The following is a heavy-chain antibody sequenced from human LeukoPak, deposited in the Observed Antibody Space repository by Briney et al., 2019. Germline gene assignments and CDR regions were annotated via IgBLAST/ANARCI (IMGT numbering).Heavy chain of an antibody. Sequence: SETLSLTCTVSGGSISSVDYYWSWIRQYPGKGLEWIGYINYRGSAYYNPSLKSRVTISVDTSKNQFSLKLTSVTAADTAVYYCARDRSSSSWSRGVNYFDYWGQGTLVTGSS. D-gene: IGHD6-13*01. CDR2: INYRGSA. J-gene: IGHJ4*02. V-gene: IGHV4-31*03. CDR3: ARDRSSSSWSRGVNYFDY. CDR1: GGSISSVDYY.